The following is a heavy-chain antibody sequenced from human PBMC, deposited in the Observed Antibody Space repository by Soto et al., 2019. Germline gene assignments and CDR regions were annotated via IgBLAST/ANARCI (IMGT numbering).Heavy chain of an antibody. V-gene: IGHV2-5*02. CDR3: VQGIAGLS. CDR2: IYWGDDK. J-gene: IGHJ5*02. CDR1: GFSLSTSGVG. D-gene: IGHD6-13*01. Sequence: SGPTLVNRTEALTVTCNCAGFSLSTSGVGVGWIRQPPGKALEWLALIYWGDDKRYSPSLKSRLTVTKDTSKNQVVLTITSVDPVDTATYSSVQGIAGLSWREALLVTVSS.